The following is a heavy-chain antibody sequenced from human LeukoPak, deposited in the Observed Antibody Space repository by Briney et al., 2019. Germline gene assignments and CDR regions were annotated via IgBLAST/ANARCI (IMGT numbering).Heavy chain of an antibody. D-gene: IGHD6-19*01. CDR2: IHYSGST. Sequence: PSETLSLTCTLSGGSISSSDYYWGWIRQPPGKGLEWIASIHYSGSTYYNPSLKSRVSISIDTSKNQFSLKLSSVTAADTAVFYCANVPLAGTPLPYGGQGTLVTVSS. CDR3: ANVPLAGTPLPY. CDR1: GGSISSSDYY. J-gene: IGHJ4*02. V-gene: IGHV4-39*07.